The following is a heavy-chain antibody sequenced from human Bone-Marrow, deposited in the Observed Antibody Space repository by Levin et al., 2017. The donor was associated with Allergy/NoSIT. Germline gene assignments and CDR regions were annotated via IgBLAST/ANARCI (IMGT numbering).Heavy chain of an antibody. D-gene: IGHD2-21*02. CDR3: ARVSGDLDGGVFDS. V-gene: IGHV1-69*06. CDR2: VTPIFDTT. J-gene: IGHJ4*02. Sequence: ASVKVSCKPSGGTFGTFGFSWVRQAPGQGLEWMGGVTPIFDTTNYAQKMQGRVTITADKSTSTVYMDLSSLKSEDTAVYYCARVSGDLDGGVFDSWGQGTLVTVSS. CDR1: GGTFGTFG.